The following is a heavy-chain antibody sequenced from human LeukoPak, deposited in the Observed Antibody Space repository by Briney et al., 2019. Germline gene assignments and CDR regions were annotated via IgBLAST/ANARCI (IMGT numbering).Heavy chain of an antibody. J-gene: IGHJ5*02. V-gene: IGHV3-30*04. Sequence: GGSLRLSCAACGFTFSSYAMHWVRQAPGKGLEWVAVISYDGSNKYYADSVKGRFTISRDNSKNTLYLQMNSLRAEDTAVYYCARGFCSSTSCYAGRAAAFDPWGQGTRVTVSS. D-gene: IGHD2-2*01. CDR3: ARGFCSSTSCYAGRAAAFDP. CDR1: GFTFSSYA. CDR2: ISYDGSNK.